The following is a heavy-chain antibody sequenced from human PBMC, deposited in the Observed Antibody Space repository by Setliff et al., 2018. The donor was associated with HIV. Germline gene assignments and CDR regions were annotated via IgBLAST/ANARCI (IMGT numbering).Heavy chain of an antibody. CDR3: ARYGGNSFWFDP. J-gene: IGHJ5*02. CDR1: SGSVNNYW. D-gene: IGHD2-21*01. CDR2: FYHSTT. V-gene: IGHV4-59*08. Sequence: SETLSLTCNVSSGSVNNYWWTWIRQPPGKGLEWIGSFYHSTTYYNPSLKSRVTISVDTSKNQFFLKLISVTAADTAVYYCARYGGNSFWFDPWGQGTLVTVSS.